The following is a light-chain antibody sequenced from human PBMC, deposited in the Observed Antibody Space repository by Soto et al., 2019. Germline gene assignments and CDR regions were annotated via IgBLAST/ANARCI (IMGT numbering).Light chain of an antibody. V-gene: IGLV1-36*01. CDR1: SSNIGNNV. Sequence: QSVLTQPPSVSEAPRQRVTISCSGSSSNIGNNVVNWYQQLPGKAPKLLIYFDDLLPSGVSDRFSGSKSGTSASLAISGLQSEDEADYDCAAWDDSLNGPVFGTGTKVTVL. CDR3: AAWDDSLNGPV. CDR2: FDD. J-gene: IGLJ1*01.